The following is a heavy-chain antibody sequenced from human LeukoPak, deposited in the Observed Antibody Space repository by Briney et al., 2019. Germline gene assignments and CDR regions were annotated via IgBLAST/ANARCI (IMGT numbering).Heavy chain of an antibody. V-gene: IGHV4-31*03. Sequence: SKTLSLTCTVSGGSISSGGYYWTWIRQHPGKGLEWIGYIHYSGSAYYNPSLRSRVTISVDTSKNQFSLNLGSVTAADTALYYCARAILTPSGYVWHFDLWGRGTLVTVSS. CDR3: ARAILTPSGYVWHFDL. CDR2: IHYSGSA. J-gene: IGHJ2*01. CDR1: GGSISSGGYY. D-gene: IGHD3-3*01.